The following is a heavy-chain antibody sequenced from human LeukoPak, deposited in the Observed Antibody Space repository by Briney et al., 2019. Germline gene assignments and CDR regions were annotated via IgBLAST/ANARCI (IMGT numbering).Heavy chain of an antibody. Sequence: GGSLRLSCAASGFTFSSYGMHWVRQAPGKGLEWVAVISYDGSNKYYADSVKGRFTISRDNSKNTLYLQMNSLRAEDTAVYYCASLVVDTAMSYWGQETLVTVSS. CDR1: GFTFSSYG. CDR2: ISYDGSNK. J-gene: IGHJ4*02. D-gene: IGHD5-18*01. V-gene: IGHV3-30*03. CDR3: ASLVVDTAMSY.